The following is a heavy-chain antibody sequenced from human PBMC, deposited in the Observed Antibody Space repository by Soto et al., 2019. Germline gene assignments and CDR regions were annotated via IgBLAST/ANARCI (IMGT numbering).Heavy chain of an antibody. CDR2: IYYSGST. Sequence: SETLSLTCTVSGGSISSSSYYWGWIRQPPGKGLEGSGSIYYSGSTYYNPSLKSRVTISVDTSKNQFSLKLSSVTAADTAVYYCASHIRSGWRAREYFQHWGQGTLVTVSS. J-gene: IGHJ1*01. CDR3: ASHIRSGWRAREYFQH. D-gene: IGHD6-19*01. V-gene: IGHV4-39*01. CDR1: GGSISSSSYY.